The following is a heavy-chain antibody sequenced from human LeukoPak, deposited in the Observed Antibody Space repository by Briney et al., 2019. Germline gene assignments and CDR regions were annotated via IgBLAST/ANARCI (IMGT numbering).Heavy chain of an antibody. J-gene: IGHJ5*02. Sequence: GGSLRLSCTASGFTFGDYAMSWFRQAPGKGLEWVGFIRSKAYGGTTEYAASVKGRFTISRDDSKSIAYLQVNSLKTEDTAVYYCTKLRYFDWLLNWFDPWGQGTLVTVSS. D-gene: IGHD3-9*01. CDR1: GFTFGDYA. V-gene: IGHV3-49*03. CDR2: IRSKAYGGTT. CDR3: TKLRYFDWLLNWFDP.